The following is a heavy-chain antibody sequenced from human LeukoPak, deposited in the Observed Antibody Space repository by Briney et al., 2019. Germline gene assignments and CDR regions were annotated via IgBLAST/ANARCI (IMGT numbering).Heavy chain of an antibody. CDR3: ARSSGYYGGWFDP. V-gene: IGHV4-38-2*02. CDR1: GYSISSGYY. D-gene: IGHD3-22*01. J-gene: IGHJ5*02. Sequence: PSETLSLTCTVSGYSISSGYYWGWIRQPPGKGLEWIGIIYHSGSTNYNPSLKSRVTISVDTSKNQVSLGLSSVTAADTAVYYCARSSGYYGGWFDPWGQGTLVTVSS. CDR2: IYHSGST.